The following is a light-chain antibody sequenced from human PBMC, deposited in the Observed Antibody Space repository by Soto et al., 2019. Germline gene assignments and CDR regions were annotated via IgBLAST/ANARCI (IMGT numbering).Light chain of an antibody. Sequence: EIVLTQSPDTLSLSPGETAALSCRASQSFTNSFLAWYQQRTGQPPRLLVYGTSNSAVGIPDRVSGSGSATDFTLTISGLEPEDFAVYYCQQYCDSSTFGARTKVEVK. V-gene: IGKV3-20*01. CDR1: QSFTNSF. CDR2: GTS. J-gene: IGKJ1*01. CDR3: QQYCDSST.